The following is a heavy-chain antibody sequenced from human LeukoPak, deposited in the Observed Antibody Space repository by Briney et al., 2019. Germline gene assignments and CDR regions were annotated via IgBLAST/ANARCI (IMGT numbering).Heavy chain of an antibody. J-gene: IGHJ4*02. V-gene: IGHV4-39*01. CDR2: IYYSGST. Sequence: SETLSLTCTVSGGSISSSSYYWGWIRQPPGKGLEWIGSIYYSGSTYYNPSLKSRVTISVDTSKNQFSLKLSSVTAADTAVYYCACRSYYYGSGSYYNMVFDYWGQGTLVTVSS. D-gene: IGHD3-10*01. CDR1: GGSISSSSYY. CDR3: ACRSYYYGSGSYYNMVFDY.